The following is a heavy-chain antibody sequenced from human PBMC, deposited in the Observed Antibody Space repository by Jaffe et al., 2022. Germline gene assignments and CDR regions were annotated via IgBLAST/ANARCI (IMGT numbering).Heavy chain of an antibody. V-gene: IGHV3-23*01. J-gene: IGHJ3*02. CDR1: GFRFTTSD. CDR2: INAGGDSR. CDR3: AKVLWTSVTTGGAFDM. D-gene: IGHD4-17*01. Sequence: AQFLESGGGLVQPGGSLRLSCAGAGFRFTTSDMSWVRQAPGKGLEWVARINAGGDSRHYADSVKGRFSVSRDSSKGTVFLQMNSLRVEDTATYYCAKVLWTSVTTGGAFDMWGQGTGVTVSS.